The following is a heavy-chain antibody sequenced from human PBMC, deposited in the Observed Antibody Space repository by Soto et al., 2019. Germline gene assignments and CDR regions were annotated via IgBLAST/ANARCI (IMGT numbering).Heavy chain of an antibody. V-gene: IGHV3-30*18. CDR3: AKDREYSRGWTFHY. CDR1: GFTFSSYG. Sequence: QVQLVESGGGVVQPGRSLRLSCAASGFTFSSYGMHWVRQAPGKGLEWVAVISYDGSNKYYADSVKGRFTISRDNSKNALYLQMNSLRAEDTAVYYCAKDREYSRGWTFHYWGQGTLVTVSS. CDR2: ISYDGSNK. D-gene: IGHD6-19*01. J-gene: IGHJ4*02.